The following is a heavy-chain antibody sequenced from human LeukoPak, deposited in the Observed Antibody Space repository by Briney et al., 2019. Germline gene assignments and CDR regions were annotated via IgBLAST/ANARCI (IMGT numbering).Heavy chain of an antibody. V-gene: IGHV3-66*01. CDR3: ARVPSGDS. J-gene: IGHJ4*02. Sequence: GGSLRLSCAASGFTVSSTYMSWVRQAPGKGLEWVSVIYSGGNTYYADAVKGRFNIARDNSKNTLYLQINSLRAEDTAVYYCARVPSGDSWGQGTLITVSS. D-gene: IGHD3-10*01. CDR2: IYSGGNT. CDR1: GFTVSSTY.